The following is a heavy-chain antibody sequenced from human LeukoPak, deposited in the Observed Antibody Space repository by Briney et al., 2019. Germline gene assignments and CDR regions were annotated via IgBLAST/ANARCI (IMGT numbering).Heavy chain of an antibody. CDR3: AGSSGWYVAFDI. CDR1: GGSISSYY. D-gene: IGHD6-19*01. V-gene: IGHV4-59*01. Sequence: SETLSLTCTVSGGSISSYYWSWIRQPPGKGLEWIGYIYYSGSTNYNPSLKSRVTIPVDTSKNQFSLKLSSVTAADTAVYYCAGSSGWYVAFDIWGQGTMVTVSS. CDR2: IYYSGST. J-gene: IGHJ3*02.